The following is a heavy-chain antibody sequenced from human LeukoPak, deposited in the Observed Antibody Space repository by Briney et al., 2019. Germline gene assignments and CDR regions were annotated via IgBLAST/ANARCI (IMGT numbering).Heavy chain of an antibody. D-gene: IGHD3-22*01. J-gene: IGHJ4*02. CDR1: GGSISSGSYY. V-gene: IGHV4-61*02. Sequence: SETLSLTRTVSGGSISSGSYYWSWIRQPAGKGLEWIGRIYTSGTNYNPSLKSRVTISVDTSKNQFSLKLTSVTAADTAVYYCARAGNYYDSSGYYYALFDYWGQGTLVTVSS. CDR3: ARAGNYYDSSGYYYALFDY. CDR2: IYTSGT.